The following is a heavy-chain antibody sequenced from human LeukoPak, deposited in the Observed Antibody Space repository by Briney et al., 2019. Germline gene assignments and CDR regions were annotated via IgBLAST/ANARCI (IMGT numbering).Heavy chain of an antibody. CDR3: VRGGESTWS. CDR1: GFTFSSYW. D-gene: IGHD2-15*01. J-gene: IGHJ5*02. V-gene: IGHV3-7*01. Sequence: GGSLRLSCAASGFTFSSYWMSWVRQAPGKGLEWVANIKQGGSEKYYVDSVKGRFTISRDDAKNTLYLQMNSLRAEDTAVYYCVRGGESTWSWGQGTLVTVSS. CDR2: IKQGGSEK.